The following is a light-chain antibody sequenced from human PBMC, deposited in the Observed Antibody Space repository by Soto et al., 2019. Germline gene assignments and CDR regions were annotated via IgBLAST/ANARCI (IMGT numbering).Light chain of an antibody. V-gene: IGLV2-8*01. CDR1: SSDVGGYNY. Sequence: QSALTQPPSASGSPGQSVTISCTGTSSDVGGYNYVSWYQQHPGKAPKLMIYEVSKRPSGVPDRFSGSKSGNTASLTVSGLQAEDEADYSCRSYLGSNNLVFGGGTKLTVL. CDR3: RSYLGSNNLV. J-gene: IGLJ2*01. CDR2: EVS.